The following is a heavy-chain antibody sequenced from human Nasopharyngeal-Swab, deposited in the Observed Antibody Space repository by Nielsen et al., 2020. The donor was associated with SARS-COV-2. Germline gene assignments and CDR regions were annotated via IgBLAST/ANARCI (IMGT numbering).Heavy chain of an antibody. V-gene: IGHV3-53*01. CDR3: ARVLDGYNGFDY. D-gene: IGHD5-24*01. J-gene: IGHJ4*02. CDR2: IYPGGST. Sequence: GGSLRLSCAASGFTFSSYSMNWVRQAPGKGLEWVSIIYPGGSTYYADSVKGRFTISRDSSRNTLYLQMNSLTAEDTAVYYCARVLDGYNGFDYWGQGTLVTVSS. CDR1: GFTFSSYS.